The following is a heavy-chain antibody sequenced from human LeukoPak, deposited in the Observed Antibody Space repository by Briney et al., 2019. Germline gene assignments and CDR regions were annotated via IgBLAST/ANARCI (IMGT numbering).Heavy chain of an antibody. Sequence: GASVKVSCKASGYTFTSYGISWVRQAPGQGLEWMGWISAYNGNTNYAQKLQGRVTMTTDTSTSTAYMELRSLRSEDTAVYYCAGGVSGSYYVDFDYWGQGTLVTVSS. CDR2: ISAYNGNT. CDR3: AGGVSGSYYVDFDY. V-gene: IGHV1-18*01. CDR1: GYTFTSYG. D-gene: IGHD1-26*01. J-gene: IGHJ4*02.